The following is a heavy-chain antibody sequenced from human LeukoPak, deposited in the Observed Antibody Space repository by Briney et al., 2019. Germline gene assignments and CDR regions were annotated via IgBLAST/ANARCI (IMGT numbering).Heavy chain of an antibody. V-gene: IGHV3-30*02. Sequence: GGSLRLSCAASGFTFSSYGMHWVLQAPGKGLEWVAFIRYDGSNKYYADSVKGRFTISRDNSKNTLYLQMNSLRAEDTAVYYCAKDVGFYYYYGMDVWGQGTTVTVSS. D-gene: IGHD3-10*01. CDR3: AKDVGFYYYYGMDV. J-gene: IGHJ6*02. CDR1: GFTFSSYG. CDR2: IRYDGSNK.